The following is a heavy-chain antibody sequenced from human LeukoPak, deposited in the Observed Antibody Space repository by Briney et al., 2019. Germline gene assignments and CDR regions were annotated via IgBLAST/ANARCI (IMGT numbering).Heavy chain of an antibody. D-gene: IGHD4-17*01. V-gene: IGHV4-59*01. J-gene: IGHJ4*02. Sequence: SETLSLTCTVSGGSMRSYYWSWIPQPPGKGLEWIGSIHYSGSTNYNPSLKSRVTISVDTSKNQFSLKLSSMTAADRAVYYCARGFGAVNRGPSFDYWGQATLVTVPS. CDR1: GGSMRSYY. CDR3: ARGFGAVNRGPSFDY. CDR2: IHYSGST.